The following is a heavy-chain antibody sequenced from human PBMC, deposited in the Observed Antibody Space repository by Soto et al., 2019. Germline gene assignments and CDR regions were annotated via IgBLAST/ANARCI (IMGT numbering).Heavy chain of an antibody. J-gene: IGHJ5*02. Sequence: SETLSLTCTVSGGSVNNYYWSWVRLSPGKGLEWIGYIYYTGRTNYNPSLESRVTISVDTSKNQFSLKLRSVTAADTAGYYCARDSSNSWYSPMDPWGQGILVTVSS. CDR1: GGSVNNYY. CDR3: ARDSSNSWYSPMDP. V-gene: IGHV4-59*02. CDR2: IYYTGRT. D-gene: IGHD1-1*01.